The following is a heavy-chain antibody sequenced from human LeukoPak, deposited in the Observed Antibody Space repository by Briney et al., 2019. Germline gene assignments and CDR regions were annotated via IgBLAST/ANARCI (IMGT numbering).Heavy chain of an antibody. V-gene: IGHV3-74*01. CDR2: VNSDGSNT. CDR1: GFTFSNYW. Sequence: PGGSLRLSCVAPGFTFSNYWMHWVRQAPGKGLAWVARVNSDGSNTSYADSVKGRFTISRDNAKNTLYLQMNSLRAEDTAVYYCARGENYDSSGYGKLDYWGQGTLVTVSS. D-gene: IGHD3-22*01. CDR3: ARGENYDSSGYGKLDY. J-gene: IGHJ4*02.